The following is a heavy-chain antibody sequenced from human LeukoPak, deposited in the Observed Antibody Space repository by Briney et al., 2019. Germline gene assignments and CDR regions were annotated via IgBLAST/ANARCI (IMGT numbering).Heavy chain of an antibody. J-gene: IGHJ6*02. CDR3: ARASGYRDQYYYYGMDV. CDR1: GFTFSSYG. Sequence: GSLRLSCVASGFTFSSYGMHWVRQAPGKGLEWVAVIWYDGSNKYYADSVKGRFTISRDNSKNTLYLQMNSLRAEDTDVYYCARASGYRDQYYYYGMDVWGQGTTVTVSS. CDR2: IWYDGSNK. D-gene: IGHD3-22*01. V-gene: IGHV3-33*01.